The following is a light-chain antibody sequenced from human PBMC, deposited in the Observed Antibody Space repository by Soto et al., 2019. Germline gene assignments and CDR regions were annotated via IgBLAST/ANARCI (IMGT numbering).Light chain of an antibody. Sequence: QSVLTQPASASGSPGQSITISCTGTSSDVGGYNYVSWYQQHPGKAPKLMIYEVSNRPSGVSNRFSGSKSGNTASLTISGLQAEDEADYYCSSYPSSSTLVFGGGTKLTVL. V-gene: IGLV2-14*01. CDR3: SSYPSSSTLV. CDR2: EVS. J-gene: IGLJ2*01. CDR1: SSDVGGYNY.